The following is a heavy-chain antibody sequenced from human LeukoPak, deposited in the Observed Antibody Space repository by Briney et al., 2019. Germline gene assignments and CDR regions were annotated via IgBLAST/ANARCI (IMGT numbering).Heavy chain of an antibody. D-gene: IGHD5-12*01. CDR1: GFTLSTYW. CDR3: AKGRYSGTTYYDY. V-gene: IGHV3-7*03. CDR2: IKKDGSET. J-gene: IGHJ4*02. Sequence: GGSLRLSCAASGFTLSTYWMSWVRQVPGKGLEWVANIKKDGSETYYVDSVKGRFTISRDNAKNSLYLQMNSLGAEDTAMYYCAKGRYSGTTYYDYWGQGTLVTVSS.